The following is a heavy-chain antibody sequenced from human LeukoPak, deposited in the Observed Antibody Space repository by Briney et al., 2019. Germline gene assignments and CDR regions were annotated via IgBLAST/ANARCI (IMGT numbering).Heavy chain of an antibody. CDR1: GGSISSSSYY. CDR2: TYYSGIT. D-gene: IGHD1-7*01. V-gene: IGHV4-39*01. J-gene: IGHJ4*02. CDR3: ARSNWDSNVGIGY. Sequence: KSSETLSLTCTVSGGSISSSSYYWGWIRQPPGKGLEWIGTTYYSGITYYNPSLKSRVTTSVDTSKNQFTLKVSSVTAADTAVYYCARSNWDSNVGIGYWGQGILVIVSS.